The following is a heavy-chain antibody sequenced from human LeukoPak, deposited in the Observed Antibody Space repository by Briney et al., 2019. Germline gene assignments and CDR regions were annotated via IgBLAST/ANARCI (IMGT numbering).Heavy chain of an antibody. CDR1: GFTFRSYW. CDR2: INSDGSNA. V-gene: IGHV3-74*01. D-gene: IGHD1-26*01. J-gene: IGHJ4*02. Sequence: GGSLRLSCAASGFTFRSYWMHWVRQAPGKGLVWVSRINSDGSNAIYADSVKGRFTISRDNAKNTLYLQMNSLRAEDTAVYYCARVRSGSYFDYWGQGTLVTVSS. CDR3: ARVRSGSYFDY.